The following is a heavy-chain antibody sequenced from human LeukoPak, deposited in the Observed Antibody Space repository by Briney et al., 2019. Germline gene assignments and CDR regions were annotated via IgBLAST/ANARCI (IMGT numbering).Heavy chain of an antibody. CDR1: GFTVSSNY. V-gene: IGHV3-66*01. Sequence: GGSLRLSCAASGFTVSSNYMSWVRQAPGKGLEWVSVIYSGGSTYYADSVKGRFTISRDNSKNTLYLQMNSLRAEDTAAYYCAKAVDDYFFDYWGQGTLVTVSS. CDR2: IYSGGST. CDR3: AKAVDDYFFDY. D-gene: IGHD2-21*02. J-gene: IGHJ4*02.